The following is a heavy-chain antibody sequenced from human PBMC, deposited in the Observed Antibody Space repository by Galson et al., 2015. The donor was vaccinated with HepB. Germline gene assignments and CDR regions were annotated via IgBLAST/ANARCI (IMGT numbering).Heavy chain of an antibody. CDR3: ARLRGSFGELPYYYYGMDV. D-gene: IGHD3-10*01. Sequence: SLRLSCAASGFTFSRFSMNWVRQAPGKGLEWVSYISSSSSTIYYADSVKGRFTISRDNAKNSLYLQMDSLRAEDTAVYYCARLRGSFGELPYYYYGMDVWGQGTTVTVSS. V-gene: IGHV3-48*01. CDR1: GFTFSRFS. CDR2: ISSSSSTI. J-gene: IGHJ6*02.